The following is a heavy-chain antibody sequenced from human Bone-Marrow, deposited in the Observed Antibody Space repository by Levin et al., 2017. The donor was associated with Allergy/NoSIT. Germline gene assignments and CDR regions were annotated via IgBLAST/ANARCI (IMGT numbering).Heavy chain of an antibody. D-gene: IGHD3-10*01. Sequence: GGSLRLSCVVSVCTCSFDFLHWVRQAPGKGLALLANINQDATEENYVDSVQGRFTLSSSHTKDSLYLHIPSLRVDDTAVYYCVRDFSALLWFGESSSFDYWGQGTLVTVSS. J-gene: IGHJ4*02. CDR1: VCTCSFDF. V-gene: IGHV3-7*01. CDR3: VRDFSALLWFGESSSFDY. CDR2: INQDATEE.